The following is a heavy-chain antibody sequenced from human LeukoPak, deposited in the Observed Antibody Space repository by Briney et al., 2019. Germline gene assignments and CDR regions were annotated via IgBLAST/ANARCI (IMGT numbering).Heavy chain of an antibody. D-gene: IGHD4-17*01. CDR3: AKDTGGDYYYYGMDV. CDR1: GFTFDDYA. CDR2: ISWNSGSI. V-gene: IGHV3-9*01. Sequence: GRSLRLSCAASGFTFDDYAMHWVRQAPGKGLEWVSGISWNSGSIGYADSVKGRFTISRDNAKNSLYLQMKSLRAEDTALYYCAKDTGGDYYYYGMDVWGQGTTVTVSS. J-gene: IGHJ6*02.